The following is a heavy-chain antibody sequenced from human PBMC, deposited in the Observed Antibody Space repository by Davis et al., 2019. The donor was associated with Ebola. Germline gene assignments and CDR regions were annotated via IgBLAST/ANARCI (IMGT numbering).Heavy chain of an antibody. V-gene: IGHV4-30-4*01. Sequence: PSETLSLTCTVSGGSISSGDYYWSWIRQPPEKGLEWIGYIYYSGSTYYNPSLKSRVTISVDTSKNQFSLKLSSVTAADTAVYYCAREGRTGNWFDPWGQGTLVTVSS. CDR3: AREGRTGNWFDP. D-gene: IGHD1-1*01. J-gene: IGHJ5*02. CDR2: IYYSGST. CDR1: GGSISSGDYY.